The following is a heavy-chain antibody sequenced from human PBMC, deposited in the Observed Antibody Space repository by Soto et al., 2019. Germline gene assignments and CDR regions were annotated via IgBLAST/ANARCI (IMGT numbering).Heavy chain of an antibody. CDR1: GFTFSNYW. Sequence: EVQLVESGGGLVQPGGSLRLSCAASGFTFSNYWMHWVRQAPGKGLVWVSRINSDGNIKDYADSVKGRFTISRDNARNRLYLQVNSLTDEDTAVYYCARIPVTAVTSIDYWGQGTLVSVSS. V-gene: IGHV3-74*01. CDR2: INSDGNIK. CDR3: ARIPVTAVTSIDY. J-gene: IGHJ4*02. D-gene: IGHD2-21*02.